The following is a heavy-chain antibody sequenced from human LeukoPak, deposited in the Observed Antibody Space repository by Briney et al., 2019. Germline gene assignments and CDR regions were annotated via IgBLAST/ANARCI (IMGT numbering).Heavy chain of an antibody. Sequence: ASVKVSCKASGYTFTSYYMHWVRQAPGQGLEWMGIINPSGGSTSSAQKFQGRVTMTRDTSTSTVYMELSSLRSEDTAVYYCARMAPHYDILTGYYFNASGRWWFDPWGQGTLVTVSS. J-gene: IGHJ5*02. CDR1: GYTFTSYY. D-gene: IGHD3-9*01. CDR3: ARMAPHYDILTGYYFNASGRWWFDP. CDR2: INPSGGST. V-gene: IGHV1-46*01.